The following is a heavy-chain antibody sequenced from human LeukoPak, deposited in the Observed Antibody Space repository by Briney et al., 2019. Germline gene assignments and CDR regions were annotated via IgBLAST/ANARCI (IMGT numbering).Heavy chain of an antibody. J-gene: IGHJ3*02. V-gene: IGHV4-61*01. D-gene: IGHD3-10*01. CDR2: IYYSGSI. CDR1: IGLYHIGHDL. Sequence: SVTLSLTCTVSIGLYHIGHDLGRWIRQPPGERLEWIGYIYYSGSINYNPSLKSRVTISVDMSKNKFSLKLSSVTAADKAVYYCARVGWFGELSPFDMWGQGIMGTVS. CDR3: ARVGWFGELSPFDM.